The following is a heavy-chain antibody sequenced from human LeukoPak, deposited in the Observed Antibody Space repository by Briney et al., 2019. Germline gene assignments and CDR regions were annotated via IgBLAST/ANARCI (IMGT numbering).Heavy chain of an antibody. V-gene: IGHV5-51*01. CDR2: INPGDSDT. D-gene: IGHD4-17*01. J-gene: IGHJ4*02. CDR1: GYSFTSYW. CDR3: SRRDYEALHYVY. Sequence: GESLKISCKGSGYSFTSYWIGWVRQMPGKGLEWMGIINPGDSDTRYSPSFQGQVTISADKSISTAYLQWSSLKASDTAIYYCSRRDYEALHYVYWGQGTLVTVSS.